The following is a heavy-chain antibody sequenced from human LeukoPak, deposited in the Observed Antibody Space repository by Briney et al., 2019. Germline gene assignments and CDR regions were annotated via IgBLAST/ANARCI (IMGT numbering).Heavy chain of an antibody. CDR2: ISNSGST. Sequence: SETLSLTCTVSGGSMSHYYWSWVRQTPGKGLEYIGYISNSGSTDHNPPLKSRVTISLDTSKNRLSLKLTSVTAADTAVYYCARDPTLTNGEDWFFDLWGRGTLVTVSS. J-gene: IGHJ2*01. CDR3: ARDPTLTNGEDWFFDL. CDR1: GGSMSHYY. V-gene: IGHV4-59*12.